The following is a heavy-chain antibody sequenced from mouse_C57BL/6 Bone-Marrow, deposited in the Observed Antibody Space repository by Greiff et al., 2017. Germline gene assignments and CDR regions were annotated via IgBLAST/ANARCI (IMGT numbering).Heavy chain of an antibody. D-gene: IGHD2-3*01. Sequence: EVNVVESGGDLVKPGGSLKLSCAASGFTFSSYGMSWVRQTPDKRLEWVATISSGGSYTYYPDSVKGRFTISRDNAKNTLYLQMSSLKSEDTAMYYCARRYYDGYYVWFAYWGQGTLVTVSA. CDR2: ISSGGSYT. J-gene: IGHJ3*01. V-gene: IGHV5-6*02. CDR3: ARRYYDGYYVWFAY. CDR1: GFTFSSYG.